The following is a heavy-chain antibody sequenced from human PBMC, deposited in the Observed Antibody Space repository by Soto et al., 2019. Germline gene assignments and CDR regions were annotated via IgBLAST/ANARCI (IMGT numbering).Heavy chain of an antibody. V-gene: IGHV3-21*01. CDR3: ARDLGEMYAI. J-gene: IGHJ4*02. CDR2: ISKTSSNI. D-gene: IGHD2-8*01. CDR1: GFLFSSST. Sequence: PGWSLRLSCRGSGFLFSSSTMTWVRQAPGKGLEWVSSISKTSSNIYYADSVKGRFTVSRDNAERSLFLHMNSLRAEDTAVYFCARDLGEMYAIWGQGTLVTVSS.